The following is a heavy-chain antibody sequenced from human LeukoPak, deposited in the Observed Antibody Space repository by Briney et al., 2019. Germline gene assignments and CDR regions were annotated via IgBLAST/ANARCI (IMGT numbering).Heavy chain of an antibody. V-gene: IGHV2-5*02. CDR3: AHFVSHYYDSSGYPDY. D-gene: IGHD3-22*01. CDR2: IYWDDDK. CDR1: GFSLSTSGVG. Sequence: ESGPTLVNPTQTLTLTCTFSGFSLSTSGVGVGWIRQPPGKALEWLALIYWDDDKRYSPSLKSRLTITQDTSKNQVVLTMTNMDPVDTATYYCAHFVSHYYDSSGYPDYWGQGTLVTVSS. J-gene: IGHJ4*02.